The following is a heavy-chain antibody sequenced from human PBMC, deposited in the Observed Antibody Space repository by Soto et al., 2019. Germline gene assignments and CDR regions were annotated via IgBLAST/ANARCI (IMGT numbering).Heavy chain of an antibody. CDR1: GFTFRSYV. J-gene: IGHJ4*02. CDR2: TSYDGSNN. D-gene: IGHD3-16*01. V-gene: IGHV3-33*05. Sequence: QVHLVESGGGVVQPGTSLRLSCVGSGFTFRSYVIHWVRQAPGKGLEWVALTSYDGSNNFYGDSVKGRFTISRDNSRNTVELQMDILRLEDTALYYCARWGTTGGLDVWGQGTLVSVSS. CDR3: ARWGTTGGLDV.